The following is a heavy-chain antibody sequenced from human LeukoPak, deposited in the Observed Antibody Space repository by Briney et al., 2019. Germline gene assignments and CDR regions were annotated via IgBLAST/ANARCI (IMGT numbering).Heavy chain of an antibody. CDR3: AKGSSGWHMDFYD. CDR2: ISGSGGST. J-gene: IGHJ4*02. Sequence: GGSLRLSCAASGFTFSSYAMSWVRQAPGKGLEWVSAISGSGGSTYYADSVKGRFTISRDNSKNTLYLQMNSPRAEDTAVYYCAKGSSGWHMDFYDCGKRALVTVSS. D-gene: IGHD6-19*01. CDR1: GFTFSSYA. V-gene: IGHV3-23*01.